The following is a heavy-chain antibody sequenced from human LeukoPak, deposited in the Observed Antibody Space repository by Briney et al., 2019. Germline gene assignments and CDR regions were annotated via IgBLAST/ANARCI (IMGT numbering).Heavy chain of an antibody. CDR3: ARVRTWYYFDY. Sequence: GGSLRLSCAASGFTFSSYEMNWVRQAPGKGLEWVSYISSSGSTIYYADSVKGRFTISRDNAKNSLYLQMNSLRAEDTAVYYCARVRTWYYFDYWGQGTLVTVSS. J-gene: IGHJ4*02. CDR1: GFTFSSYE. D-gene: IGHD3/OR15-3a*01. CDR2: ISSSGSTI. V-gene: IGHV3-48*03.